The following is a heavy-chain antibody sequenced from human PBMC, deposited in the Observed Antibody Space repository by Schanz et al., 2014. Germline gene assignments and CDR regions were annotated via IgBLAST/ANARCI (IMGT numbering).Heavy chain of an antibody. CDR1: GYYFGGFG. CDR3: LRANPTQHVVLPDALRY. Sequence: QVQLVQSGTEVKKPGASMKISCKAFGYYFGGFGISWARQAPGQGFEWMGWIGAFQGNTKYAQKFQDRVTLTSDTSASTAYMELRSLRPDDTAVYYCLRANPTQHVVLPDALRYWGQGTLVSVSS. V-gene: IGHV1-18*01. CDR2: IGAFQGNT. J-gene: IGHJ4*02. D-gene: IGHD2-2*01.